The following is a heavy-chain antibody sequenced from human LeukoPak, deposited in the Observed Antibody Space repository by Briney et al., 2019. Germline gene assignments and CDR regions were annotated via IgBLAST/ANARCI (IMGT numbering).Heavy chain of an antibody. D-gene: IGHD5-12*01. J-gene: IGHJ4*02. V-gene: IGHV5-51*01. CDR3: VRHLNGYSGYAALDY. CDR2: IYPGDSDT. Sequence: GESLKISCKGSGYSFTSYWIGWVRQMPGKGLEWMGIIYPGDSDTRYSPSFQGQVTISADKSISTAYLQWSSLKASDTAMYYCVRHLNGYSGYAALDYWGQGTLVTVSS. CDR1: GYSFTSYW.